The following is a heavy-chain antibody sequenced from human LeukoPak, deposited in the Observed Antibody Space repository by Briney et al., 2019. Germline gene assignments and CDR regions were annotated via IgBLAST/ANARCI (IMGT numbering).Heavy chain of an antibody. J-gene: IGHJ6*02. Sequence: SETLSLTCAVYGGSFSGYYWSWIRQPPGKGLEWIGEINHSGSTNYNPSLKSRVTISVDTSKNQFSLKLSSVTAVDTAVYYCAREPTTQVVDYYYGMDVWGQGTTVTVSS. CDR1: GGSFSGYY. CDR2: INHSGST. V-gene: IGHV4-34*01. D-gene: IGHD1-26*01. CDR3: AREPTTQVVDYYYGMDV.